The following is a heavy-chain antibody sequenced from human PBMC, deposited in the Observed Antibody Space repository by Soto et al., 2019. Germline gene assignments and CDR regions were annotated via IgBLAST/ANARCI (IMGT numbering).Heavy chain of an antibody. CDR1: GYTFTSYA. CDR3: ARALYDSSGYNTLGFDH. D-gene: IGHD3-22*01. CDR2: INAGNGNT. V-gene: IGHV1-3*01. J-gene: IGHJ4*02. Sequence: ASVKVSCKASGYTFTSYAMHWVRQAPGQRLEWMGWINAGNGNTKYSQKFQGRVTITRDTSASTAYMELSSLRSEDTAVYYCARALYDSSGYNTLGFDHWGQGTPVTVSS.